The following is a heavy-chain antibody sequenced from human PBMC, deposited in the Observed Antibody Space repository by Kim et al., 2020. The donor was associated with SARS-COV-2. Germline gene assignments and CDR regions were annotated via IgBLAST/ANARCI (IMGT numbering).Heavy chain of an antibody. J-gene: IGHJ5*02. Sequence: GGSLRLSCAASGFTVSSNYMSWVRQAPGKGLEWVSVIYRGGSTYYADSVKGRFTIFRDNSKNTPHLQMNSLRAEEKAVYYCARVRSRVNWFYPWGQGTLLAVSS. CDR1: GFTVSSNY. V-gene: IGHV3-53*01. CDR3: ARVRSRVNWFYP. D-gene: IGHD1-26*01. CDR2: IYRGGST.